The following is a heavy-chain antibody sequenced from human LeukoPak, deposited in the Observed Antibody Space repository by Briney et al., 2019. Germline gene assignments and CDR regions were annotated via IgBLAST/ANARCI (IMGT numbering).Heavy chain of an antibody. J-gene: IGHJ4*02. CDR3: ARAGSYGVSTLDY. CDR2: INSDGSST. D-gene: IGHD5-18*01. CDR1: GFTFSSYW. V-gene: IGHV3-74*01. Sequence: GGSLRLSCAASGFTFSSYWIHWVRQAPGKGLVWVSRINSDGSSTRYADSVKGRFTFSRDNAKNTLYLQMNSLRDEDTAVYYCARAGSYGVSTLDYWGQETLVTVSS.